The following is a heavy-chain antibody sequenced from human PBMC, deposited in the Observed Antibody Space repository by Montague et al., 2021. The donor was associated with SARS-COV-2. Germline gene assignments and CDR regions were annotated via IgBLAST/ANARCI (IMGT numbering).Heavy chain of an antibody. CDR2: IYYSGTT. CDR3: ARGMIRGVTTPFDY. Sequence: SETLSLTSSVSSGSIISSGYYWGWIRQPPGKEPEWIGNIYYSGTTYYNPSLQSRGTISVDTSKNHLSLRLSSVTAADTAVYFCARGMIRGVTTPFDYWGQGSQVTVSS. D-gene: IGHD3-10*01. V-gene: IGHV4-39*02. CDR1: SGSIISSGYY. J-gene: IGHJ4*02.